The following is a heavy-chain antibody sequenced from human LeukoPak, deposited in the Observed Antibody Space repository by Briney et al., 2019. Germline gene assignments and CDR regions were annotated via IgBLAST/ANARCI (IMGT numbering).Heavy chain of an antibody. J-gene: IGHJ4*02. CDR1: GFTFSSYS. Sequence: GGSLRLSCAASGFTFSSYSMNWVRQAPGKGLEWVSSISSSSSYIYYADSVKGRFTVSRDNAKNPLYLQMNSLRAEDTAVYYCASEYYYDSSGYYYVSSYFDYWGQGALVTVSS. CDR2: ISSSSSYI. D-gene: IGHD3-22*01. V-gene: IGHV3-21*01. CDR3: ASEYYYDSSGYYYVSSYFDY.